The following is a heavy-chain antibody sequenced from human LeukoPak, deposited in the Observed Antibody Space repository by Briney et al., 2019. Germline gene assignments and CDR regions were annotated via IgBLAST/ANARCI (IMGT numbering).Heavy chain of an antibody. V-gene: IGHV3-30-3*01. CDR3: AREGVLGCSSTSCSYFDY. CDR2: ISYDGSNK. CDR1: GFTFSSYA. J-gene: IGHJ4*02. D-gene: IGHD2-2*01. Sequence: GGSLRLSCAASGFTFSSYAMHWVRQAPGKGLEWVAVISYDGSNKYYADSVKGRFTISRDNSKNTLYLQMNSLRAEDTAVYYCAREGVLGCSSTSCSYFDYWGQGTLVTVSS.